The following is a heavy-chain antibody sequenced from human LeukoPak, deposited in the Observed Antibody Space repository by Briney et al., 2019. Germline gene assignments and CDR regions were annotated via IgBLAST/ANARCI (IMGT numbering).Heavy chain of an antibody. V-gene: IGHV5-51*01. CDR1: GYSYTTYW. J-gene: IGHJ5*02. CDR2: IYPGDSDS. Sequence: GGSLKISCETSGYSYTTYWIGWVRQMPGTGLEWVGAIYPGDSDSRYSPSFQGQVVISADRSIRTAYLQWNSLKTSDTAMYYCVRQRGSSGTINHFDPWGQGTLVTVSS. CDR3: VRQRGSSGTINHFDP. D-gene: IGHD3-10*01.